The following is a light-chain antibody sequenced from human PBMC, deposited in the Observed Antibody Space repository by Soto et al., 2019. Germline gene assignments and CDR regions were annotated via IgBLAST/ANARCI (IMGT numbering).Light chain of an antibody. J-gene: IGLJ2*01. CDR2: TNN. Sequence: QSVLSQPPSASGTPGQRVIISCSGSNSNIGRNTVNWYQLLPGTAPKLLIYTNNQRPSGVPDRLSASKSGTSASLAISGLQSEDDADYYCSAWDASLNGPVFGGGTKLTVL. V-gene: IGLV1-44*01. CDR3: SAWDASLNGPV. CDR1: NSNIGRNT.